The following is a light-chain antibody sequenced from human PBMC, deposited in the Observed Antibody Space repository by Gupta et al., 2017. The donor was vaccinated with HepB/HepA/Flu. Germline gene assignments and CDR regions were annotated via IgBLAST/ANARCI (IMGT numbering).Light chain of an antibody. J-gene: IGKJ2*01. Sequence: DIVMTQSPDSLAVSLGEKATFNCKSSQSVFQESKNKSLLSWYQQRPGQSPTLLLYWASVRESGVPERFSGSGSGTDFTLTITSLHPEDLAVYYCLQFYSIPITFGQGTKLEIK. CDR3: LQFYSIPIT. CDR2: WAS. CDR1: QSVFQESKNKSL. V-gene: IGKV4-1*01.